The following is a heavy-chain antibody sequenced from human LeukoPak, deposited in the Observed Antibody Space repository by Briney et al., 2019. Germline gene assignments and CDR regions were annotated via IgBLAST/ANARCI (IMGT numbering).Heavy chain of an antibody. CDR1: GGSISSYY. V-gene: IGHV4-59*01. J-gene: IGHJ5*02. Sequence: PSETLSLTCTVSGGSISSYYWSWIWQPPGKGLEWIGYIYYSGSTNYNPSLKSRVTISVDTSKNQFSLNLRSVTAADTAVYYCARDIRAMGKYNWFDPWGQGTLVTVSS. D-gene: IGHD5-18*01. CDR2: IYYSGST. CDR3: ARDIRAMGKYNWFDP.